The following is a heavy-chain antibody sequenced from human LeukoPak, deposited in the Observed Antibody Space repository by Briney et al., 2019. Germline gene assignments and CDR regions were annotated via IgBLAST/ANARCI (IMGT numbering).Heavy chain of an antibody. J-gene: IGHJ6*02. D-gene: IGHD3-22*01. CDR1: GFTFSRYW. V-gene: IGHV3-7*01. Sequence: GGSLRLSCAASGFTFSRYWMSWVRQAPGKGLEWVANIKQDGRETYYVDSVKGRFTISRDNAKNSLCLQMNSLRVEDTAVYYCASSPRMDSSGYPDDYGMDVWGQGTTVTVPS. CDR3: ASSPRMDSSGYPDDYGMDV. CDR2: IKQDGRET.